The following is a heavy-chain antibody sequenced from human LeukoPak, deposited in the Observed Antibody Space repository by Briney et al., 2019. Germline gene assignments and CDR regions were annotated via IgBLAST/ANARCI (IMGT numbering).Heavy chain of an antibody. V-gene: IGHV3-9*01. Sequence: GGSLRLSCAASGFTFDDYAMHWVRQAPGKGLEWVSGISWNSGSIGYADSVKGRFTISRDNAKDSLYLQMNSLRAEDTALYYCAKDIGGGGQQLADYWGQGTLVTVSS. D-gene: IGHD6-13*01. CDR2: ISWNSGSI. J-gene: IGHJ4*02. CDR1: GFTFDDYA. CDR3: AKDIGGGGQQLADY.